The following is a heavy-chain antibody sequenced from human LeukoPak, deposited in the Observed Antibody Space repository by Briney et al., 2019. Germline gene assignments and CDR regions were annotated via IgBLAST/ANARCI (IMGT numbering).Heavy chain of an antibody. V-gene: IGHV3-23*01. J-gene: IGHJ4*02. D-gene: IGHD1-14*01. CDR2: ISGSGGST. CDR1: GFTFSSYA. Sequence: GGSLRLSCAASGFTFSSYAMSWVRQAPGKGLEWVSAISGSGGSTYYADSVKGRFTISRDNSKNTLYLRMNSLRAEDTAVYYCARVVTESFFDYWGQGTLVTVSS. CDR3: ARVVTESFFDY.